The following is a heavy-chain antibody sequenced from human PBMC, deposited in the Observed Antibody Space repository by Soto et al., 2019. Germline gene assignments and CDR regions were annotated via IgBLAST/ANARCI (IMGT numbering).Heavy chain of an antibody. CDR2: IYYRGST. CDR1: GGSISSSSFH. J-gene: IGHJ5*02. CDR3: ARRERAAGTDWWFDP. D-gene: IGHD6-13*01. Sequence: PSEALSLTCTVSGGSISSSSFHWGWFRQPPGKGLEWLGRIYYRGSTCYSPSLKSRVTISVATSKNQFSLKLSSVTAADTAVYYCARRERAAGTDWWFDPWGQGTLVT. V-gene: IGHV4-39*01.